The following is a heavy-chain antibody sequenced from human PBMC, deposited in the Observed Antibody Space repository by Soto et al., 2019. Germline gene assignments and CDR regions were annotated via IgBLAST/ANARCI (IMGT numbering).Heavy chain of an antibody. D-gene: IGHD3-10*01. CDR2: ISYDGSNK. CDR1: GFTFSSYG. J-gene: IGHJ4*02. CDR3: AKPLGEHGFLRFDS. Sequence: SLRLSCAASGFTFSSYGMHWVRQAPGKGLEWVAVISYDGSNKYYADSVKGRFTISRDNSKNTLYLQMNSLRAEDTAVYYCAKPLGEHGFLRFDSWGQATLATVSS. V-gene: IGHV3-30*18.